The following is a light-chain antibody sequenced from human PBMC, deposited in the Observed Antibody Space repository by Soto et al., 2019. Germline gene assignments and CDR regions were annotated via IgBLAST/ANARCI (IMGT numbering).Light chain of an antibody. Sequence: QAVVTQEPSLTVSPGGTVTLTRGSNTGAVTSGHYPYWFQQKPGQAPRTLIYDTSNKHSWTPARFSGSLLGGKAALTLSGAQPEDEADYYCSLSYRGVGVFGGGTKLTVL. J-gene: IGLJ2*01. V-gene: IGLV7-46*01. CDR3: SLSYRGVGV. CDR2: DTS. CDR1: TGAVTSGHY.